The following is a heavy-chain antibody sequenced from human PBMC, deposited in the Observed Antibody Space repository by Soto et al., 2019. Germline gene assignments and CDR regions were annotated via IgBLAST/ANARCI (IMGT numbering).Heavy chain of an antibody. CDR1: GFTVSSNY. Sequence: GGSLRLSCAASGFTVSSNYMSWVRQAPGKGLEWVSVIYSGGSAYYADSVKGRLTMSRDNSKNSLYLQMNSLRAEDTAVYYCARVAAHRIYFAAAYYYYMDLWGKGTTVTVSS. V-gene: IGHV3-53*01. D-gene: IGHD1-26*01. CDR3: ARVAAHRIYFAAAYYYYMDL. J-gene: IGHJ6*03. CDR2: IYSGGSA.